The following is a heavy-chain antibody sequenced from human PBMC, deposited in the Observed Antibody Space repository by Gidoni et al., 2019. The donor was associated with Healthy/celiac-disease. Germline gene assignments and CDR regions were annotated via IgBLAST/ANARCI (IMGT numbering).Heavy chain of an antibody. D-gene: IGHD2-21*02. CDR2: IYPGDSDT. J-gene: IGHJ6*02. CDR1: GYSFTIYW. Sequence: EVQLVQSGAEVKQPGESLKISCKGSGYSFTIYWIGWVRQMPGKGLEWMGIIYPGDSDTRYSPSFQGQVTISADKSSSTAYLQWSSLKASDTAMYYCARRMGGNSHGFYGMDVWGQGTTVTVSS. CDR3: ARRMGGNSHGFYGMDV. V-gene: IGHV5-51*01.